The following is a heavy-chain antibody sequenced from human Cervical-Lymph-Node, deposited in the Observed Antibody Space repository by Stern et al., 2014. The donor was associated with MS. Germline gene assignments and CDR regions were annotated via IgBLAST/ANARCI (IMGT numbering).Heavy chain of an antibody. CDR2: INWSGGNT. CDR1: GFTFADHA. V-gene: IGHV3-9*01. CDR3: AKDINDYWSGPADY. J-gene: IGHJ4*02. D-gene: IGHD3-3*01. Sequence: EVQLEESGGGLVQPGRSLRLSCAASGFTFADHAMHWVRQAPGKGLEWVSGINWSGGNTGYADVVKGRFTISRDNAKNSLYLQINSLRVEDTAFYYCAKDINDYWSGPADYWGQGTLVTVSS.